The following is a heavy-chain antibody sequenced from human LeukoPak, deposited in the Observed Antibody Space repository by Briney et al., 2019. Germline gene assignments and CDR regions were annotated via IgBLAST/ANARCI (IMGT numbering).Heavy chain of an antibody. D-gene: IGHD2-21*02. Sequence: PGGSLRLSCAASGFTFSSYSMNWVRQAPGKGLEWVSYISSSSSTIYYADSVKGRFTISRDNAKNSLYLQMNSLRAEDTAVYYCARAFDCGGDCYPGYFQHWGQGTLVTVSS. CDR3: ARAFDCGGDCYPGYFQH. CDR1: GFTFSSYS. CDR2: ISSSSSTI. J-gene: IGHJ1*01. V-gene: IGHV3-48*01.